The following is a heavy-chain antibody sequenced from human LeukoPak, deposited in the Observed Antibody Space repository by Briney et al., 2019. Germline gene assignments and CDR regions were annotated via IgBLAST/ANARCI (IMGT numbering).Heavy chain of an antibody. CDR1: GGSISSSSYY. CDR2: IYYSGST. D-gene: IGHD1-26*01. Sequence: PSETLSLTCTVSGGSISSSSYYWGWIRQPPGKGLEWIGSIYYSGSTYYNPSLKSRVTISVDTSKNQFSLKLSSVTAADTAVYYCAREEVGATTRDFDYWGQGTLVTVSS. CDR3: AREEVGATTRDFDY. J-gene: IGHJ4*02. V-gene: IGHV4-39*07.